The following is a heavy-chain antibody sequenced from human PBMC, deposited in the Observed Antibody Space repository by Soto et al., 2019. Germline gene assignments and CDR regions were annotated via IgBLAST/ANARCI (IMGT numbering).Heavy chain of an antibody. CDR1: GFTFSSYA. J-gene: IGHJ6*02. Sequence: AGGSLRLSCAASGFTFSSYAMSWVRQAPGKGLEWVAVISDGGGGSYYADSVKGRFTISRDNSKNTLYLQMNSLRGEDTAVYYCAKEMGNYNILTDYYLSSHGSPGLYGMDAWGQGTLVTVSS. CDR3: AKEMGNYNILTDYYLSSHGSPGLYGMDA. V-gene: IGHV3-23*01. D-gene: IGHD3-9*01. CDR2: ISDGGGGS.